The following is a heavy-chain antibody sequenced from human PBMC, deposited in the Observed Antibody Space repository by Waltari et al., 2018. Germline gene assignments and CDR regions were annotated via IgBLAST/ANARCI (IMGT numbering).Heavy chain of an antibody. CDR1: GFTFSRYG. CDR2: IRYDGSNK. Sequence: QVQLVESGGGVVQPGGSLRLSCAASGFTFSRYGMHWVRQAPGKGLEWVACIRYDGSNKYYADSVKGRFTISRDNSKNTLYLQMNSLRAEDTAVYYCAKLSQGKQWLPYDYWGQGTLVTVSS. D-gene: IGHD6-19*01. V-gene: IGHV3-30*02. J-gene: IGHJ4*02. CDR3: AKLSQGKQWLPYDY.